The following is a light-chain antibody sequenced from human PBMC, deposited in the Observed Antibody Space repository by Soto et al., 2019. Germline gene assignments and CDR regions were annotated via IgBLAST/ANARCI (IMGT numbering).Light chain of an antibody. J-gene: IGKJ5*01. Sequence: EIVLTQSPATLSLSPGESATLSCRGSQSVSSNLAWYQQKPGQAPRLIIYGAYTRATGIPARFSGSGSGTDFTLTISSLQSEDFATYFCQQSHSRPPITCGQGTRLEIK. CDR2: GAY. CDR3: QQSHSRPPIT. V-gene: IGKV3-15*01. CDR1: QSVSSN.